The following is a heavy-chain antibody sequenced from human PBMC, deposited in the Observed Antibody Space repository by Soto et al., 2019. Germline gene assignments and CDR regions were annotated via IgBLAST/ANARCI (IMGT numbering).Heavy chain of an antibody. CDR1: GFTFSSYS. CDR2: ISSSSSYI. CDR3: ARDRVYCSSTVCDAFDI. V-gene: IGHV3-21*01. D-gene: IGHD2-2*01. J-gene: IGHJ3*02. Sequence: EVQLVESGGGLVKPGGSLRLSCAASGFTFSSYSMNWVRQAPGKGLEWVSSISSSSSYIYYADSVKGRFTISRDNAKNSLYLQMNSLRAEDTAVYYCARDRVYCSSTVCDAFDIWGQGTMVTVSS.